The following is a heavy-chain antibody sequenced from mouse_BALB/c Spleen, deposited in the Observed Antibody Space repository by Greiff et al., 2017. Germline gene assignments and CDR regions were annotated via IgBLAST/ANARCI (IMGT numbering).Heavy chain of an antibody. CDR2: ISYDGSN. J-gene: IGHJ1*01. CDR1: GYSITSGYY. Sequence: EVQLQQSGPGLVKPSQSLSLTCSVTGYSITSGYYWNWIRQFPGNKLEWMGYISYDGSNNYNPSLKNRISITRDTSKNQFFLKLNSVTTEDTATYYCAKDPTVHWYFDVWGAGTTVTVSS. CDR3: AKDPTVHWYFDV. D-gene: IGHD1-1*01. V-gene: IGHV3-6*02.